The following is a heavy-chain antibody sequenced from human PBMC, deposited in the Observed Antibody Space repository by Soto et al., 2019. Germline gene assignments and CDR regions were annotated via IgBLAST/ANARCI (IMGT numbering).Heavy chain of an antibody. CDR1: GFTFSSYE. Sequence: PGGSLRLSCAASGFTFSSYEMNWVRQAPGKGLEWVSYISSSGSTIYYADSVKGRFTISRDNAKNSLYLQMNSLRAEDTAVYYCARDLRAGYDFWSGYYTSTWGYYYYGMDVWGQGTTVTVSS. D-gene: IGHD3-3*01. CDR3: ARDLRAGYDFWSGYYTSTWGYYYYGMDV. V-gene: IGHV3-48*03. CDR2: ISSSGSTI. J-gene: IGHJ6*02.